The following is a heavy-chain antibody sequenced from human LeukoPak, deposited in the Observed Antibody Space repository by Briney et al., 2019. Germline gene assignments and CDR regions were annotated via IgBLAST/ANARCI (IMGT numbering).Heavy chain of an antibody. CDR3: ARDIVVQRYHDSSGYSADY. CDR2: ISAYNGNT. V-gene: IGHV1-18*01. D-gene: IGHD3-22*01. J-gene: IGHJ4*02. Sequence: ASVKVSCKASGYTFTSYAISWVRQAPGQGLEWMGWISAYNGNTNYAQNLQGRVTMTTDTSTTTAYMELRSLRSDDTAVYYCARDIVVQRYHDSSGYSADYWGQGTLVTVSS. CDR1: GYTFTSYA.